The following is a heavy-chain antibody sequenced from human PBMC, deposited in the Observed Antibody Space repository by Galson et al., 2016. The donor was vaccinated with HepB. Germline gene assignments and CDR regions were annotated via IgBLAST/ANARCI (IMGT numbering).Heavy chain of an antibody. Sequence: PALVKPTQTLTLTCTFSGFSLSTTGVGVGWIRQPPGKALEWLALIYWDDDKRYSPSLKSRLTITKDTSKNQVVLRMINMDPVDTATYYCAHRRGFGEFSGDGFDYWGQGTLVTVAS. V-gene: IGHV2-5*02. CDR1: GFSLSTTGVG. CDR3: AHRRGFGEFSGDGFDY. D-gene: IGHD3-10*01. CDR2: IYWDDDK. J-gene: IGHJ4*02.